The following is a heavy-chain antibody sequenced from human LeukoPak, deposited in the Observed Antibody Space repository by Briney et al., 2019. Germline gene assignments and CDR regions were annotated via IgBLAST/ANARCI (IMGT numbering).Heavy chain of an antibody. J-gene: IGHJ4*02. CDR3: ARGSGSPSDFDY. CDR1: GGSISSGGYY. CDR2: IYHSGST. V-gene: IGHV4-30-2*01. D-gene: IGHD3-10*01. Sequence: SETLSLTCTVSGGSISSGGYYWSWIRQPPGKGLEWIGYIYHSGSTYYNPSLKSRVTISVDRSKNQFSLKLSSVTAADTAVYYCARGSGSPSDFDYWGQGTLVTVSS.